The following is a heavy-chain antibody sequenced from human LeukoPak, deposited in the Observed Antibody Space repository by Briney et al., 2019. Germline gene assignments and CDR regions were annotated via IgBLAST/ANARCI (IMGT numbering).Heavy chain of an antibody. CDR1: GFSFTNSW. D-gene: IGHD2-2*01. CDR3: ARMGIDCSSTSCYVGVGALFWSGYLGQNYYYYMDV. V-gene: IGHV3-74*01. J-gene: IGHJ6*03. Sequence: PGGSLRLSCAASGFSFTNSWMNWVRQAPGKGLARVSHINPDGSVINYADSVKGRFTISRDNAKNTLYLQMNSLRAEDTAVYYCARMGIDCSSTSCYVGVGALFWSGYLGQNYYYYMDVWGKGTTVTVSS. CDR2: INPDGSVI.